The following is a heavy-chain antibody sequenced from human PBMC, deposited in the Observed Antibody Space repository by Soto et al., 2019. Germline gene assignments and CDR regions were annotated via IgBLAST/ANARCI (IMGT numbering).Heavy chain of an antibody. Sequence: PEGSLRLSCAASGFTFSSYGMSWVRQAPGKGLEWVSSITSSGGSTYYADSVKGRFTISRDNSRNTLYLQMNSLRAEDTAVYYCAIVGITGTKYFEYLGQGALVTVSS. J-gene: IGHJ4*02. V-gene: IGHV3-23*01. CDR2: ITSSGGST. CDR3: AIVGITGTKYFEY. D-gene: IGHD1-20*01. CDR1: GFTFSSYG.